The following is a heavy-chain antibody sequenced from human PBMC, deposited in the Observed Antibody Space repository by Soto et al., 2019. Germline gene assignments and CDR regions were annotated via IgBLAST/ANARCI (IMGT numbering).Heavy chain of an antibody. Sequence: ASVKVSCKASGYTFTSYYMHWVRQAPGQGLEWMGIINPSGGSTSYAQKFQGRVTMTRDTSTSTVYMELSSLRSEDTAVYYCARDHRDGLRGFGELLSYYFDYWGQGTLVTVSS. CDR2: INPSGGST. V-gene: IGHV1-46*03. CDR1: GYTFTSYY. J-gene: IGHJ4*02. D-gene: IGHD3-10*01. CDR3: ARDHRDGLRGFGELLSYYFDY.